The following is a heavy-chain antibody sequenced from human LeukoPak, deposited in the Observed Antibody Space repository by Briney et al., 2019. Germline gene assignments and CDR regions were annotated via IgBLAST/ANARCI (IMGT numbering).Heavy chain of an antibody. J-gene: IGHJ4*02. CDR1: GFTFSSYA. Sequence: GESLRLSCAAPGFTFSSYAMSWVRQAPGKGLEWVSAISGSGDSTYYGDSVKGRFTISRDNSKNTLYLQMNSLRAEDTAVYYCAKTRPLDSSSWSHGDYWGQGTLVTVSS. CDR3: AKTRPLDSSSWSHGDY. CDR2: ISGSGDST. V-gene: IGHV3-23*01. D-gene: IGHD6-13*01.